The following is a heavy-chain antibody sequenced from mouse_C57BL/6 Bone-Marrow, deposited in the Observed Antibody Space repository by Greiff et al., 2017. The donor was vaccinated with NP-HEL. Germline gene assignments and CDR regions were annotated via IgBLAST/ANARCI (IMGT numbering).Heavy chain of an antibody. Sequence: EVQGVESGGDLVKPGGSLKLSCAASGFTFSSYGMSWVRQTPYKRLEWVATISSGGSYTYYPDSVQGRFPISRDNAKKTLYLQMSRLKSEDTAMYYCARHLYADGYPAWFAYWGQGTLVTVSA. J-gene: IGHJ3*01. CDR3: ARHLYADGYPAWFAY. CDR2: ISSGGSYT. V-gene: IGHV5-6*01. CDR1: GFTFSSYG. D-gene: IGHD2-3*01.